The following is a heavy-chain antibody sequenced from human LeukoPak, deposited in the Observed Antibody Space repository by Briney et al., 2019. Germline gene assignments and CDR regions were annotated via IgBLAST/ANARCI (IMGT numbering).Heavy chain of an antibody. CDR3: ARVVETYCSSTSCSNAFDI. CDR1: GGSISSGGYY. V-gene: IGHV4-31*03. J-gene: IGHJ3*02. D-gene: IGHD2-2*01. Sequence: SETLSLTCTVSGGSISSGGYYWSWIRQHPGKGLEWIGYIYYSGSTYYNPSLKSRVTISVDTSKNQFSLKLSSVTAADTAVYYCARVVETYCSSTSCSNAFDIWGQGTMVTVSS. CDR2: IYYSGST.